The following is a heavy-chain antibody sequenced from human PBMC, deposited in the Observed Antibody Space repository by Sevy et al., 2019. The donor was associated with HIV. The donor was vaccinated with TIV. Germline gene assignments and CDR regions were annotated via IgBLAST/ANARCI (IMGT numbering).Heavy chain of an antibody. V-gene: IGHV3-7*01. CDR3: ARAPLVSAAADY. CDR1: GFTFNSYW. J-gene: IGHJ4*02. Sequence: GGSLRLSCAASGFTFNSYWMSWVRQAPGKGLEWLANIKQDGSETKYVDSVKGRFTISRDNAKNSLYLQMNSLRAEDTAVYYCARAPLVSAAADYWDQGILVTVSS. D-gene: IGHD2-2*01. CDR2: IKQDGSET.